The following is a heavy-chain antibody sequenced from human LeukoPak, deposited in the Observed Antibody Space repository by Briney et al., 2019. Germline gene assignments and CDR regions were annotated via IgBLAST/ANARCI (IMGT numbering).Heavy chain of an antibody. CDR1: GFTFDDYA. CDR3: AKKAAGALDY. V-gene: IGHV3-9*01. CDR2: ISWNSGSI. J-gene: IGHJ4*02. Sequence: GGSLRLSCAASGFTFDDYAMHWVRHAPGKGLEWVSGISWNSGSIGYADSVKGRFTIPRDNAKNSLYLQMNSLRAEDTALYYCAKKAAGALDYWGQGTLVTVSS. D-gene: IGHD1-26*01.